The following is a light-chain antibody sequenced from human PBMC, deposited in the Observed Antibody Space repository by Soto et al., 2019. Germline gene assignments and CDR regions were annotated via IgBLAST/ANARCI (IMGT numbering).Light chain of an antibody. CDR3: QQYNSYS. CDR2: HAS. J-gene: IGKJ1*01. V-gene: IGKV1-5*01. CDR1: QSVGTW. Sequence: DIQMTQSPSTLSASVGGRVTITCRASQSVGTWVAWYQQKPGTAPKLLIYHASTLESGVPSRFSGSGSGTEFTLTISSLQPDDFATYYCQQYNSYSFGQGTKVDIK.